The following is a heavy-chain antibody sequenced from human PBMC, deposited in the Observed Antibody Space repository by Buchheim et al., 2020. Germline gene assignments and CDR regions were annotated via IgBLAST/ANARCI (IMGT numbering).Heavy chain of an antibody. CDR1: GGSISSGGYY. D-gene: IGHD2-2*01. CDR3: ARSDCSSTSCYGRQPNFDY. CDR2: IYYSGST. V-gene: IGHV4-31*03. Sequence: QVQLQQWGAGLLKPSQTLSLTCTVSGGSISSGGYYWSWIRQHPGKGLEWIGYIYYSGSTYYNPSLKSRVTISVDTSKNQFSLKLSSVTAADTAVYYCARSDCSSTSCYGRQPNFDYWGQGTL. J-gene: IGHJ4*02.